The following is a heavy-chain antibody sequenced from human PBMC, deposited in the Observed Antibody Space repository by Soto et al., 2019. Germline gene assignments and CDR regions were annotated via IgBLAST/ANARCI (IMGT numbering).Heavy chain of an antibody. V-gene: IGHV4-30-4*02. J-gene: IGHJ5*02. Sequence: SETLSLTCTVSGGSISSGDYYWSWIRQPPGKGLEWIGYIYYSGNTYYNPSLKSRVTITKDTSKNQVVLTMTNMDPVDTATYYCAHRQAPGYSSGWYDWFDPWGQGTLVTVSS. CDR2: IYYSGNT. CDR3: AHRQAPGYSSGWYDWFDP. CDR1: GGSISSGDYY. D-gene: IGHD6-19*01.